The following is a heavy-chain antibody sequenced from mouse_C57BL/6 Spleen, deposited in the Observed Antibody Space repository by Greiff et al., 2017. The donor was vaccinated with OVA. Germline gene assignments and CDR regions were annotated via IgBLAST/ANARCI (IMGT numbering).Heavy chain of an antibody. CDR3: ASFYGYDPYYFDY. CDR1: GYTFTDHT. Sequence: VQLQQSDAELVKPGASVKISCKVSGYTFTDHTIHWMKQRPEQGLEWIGYIYPRDGSTKYNEKFKGKATLTADKSSSTAYMQLNSLTSEDSAVYFRASFYGYDPYYFDYWGQGTTLTVSS. D-gene: IGHD2-9*01. CDR2: IYPRDGST. J-gene: IGHJ2*01. V-gene: IGHV1-78*01.